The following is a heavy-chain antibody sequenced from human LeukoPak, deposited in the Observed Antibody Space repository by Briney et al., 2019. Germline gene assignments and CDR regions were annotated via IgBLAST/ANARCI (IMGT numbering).Heavy chain of an antibody. CDR1: GGSFSGYY. Sequence: SETLSLTCAVYGGSFSGYYWNWIRQPPGKGLEWIGEINHSGSTNYNLSLKSRVTISVDTSKNQFSLKLTSVTAADTAVYYCARPRLLYGSGPTLVWGPGTLVTVSS. J-gene: IGHJ4*02. CDR2: INHSGST. V-gene: IGHV4-34*01. D-gene: IGHD3-10*01. CDR3: ARPRLLYGSGPTLV.